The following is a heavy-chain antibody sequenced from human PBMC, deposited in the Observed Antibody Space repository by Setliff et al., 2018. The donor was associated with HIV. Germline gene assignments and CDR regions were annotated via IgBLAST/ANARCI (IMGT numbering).Heavy chain of an antibody. CDR2: IYSSGNI. Sequence: SETLSLTCTVAGGSISSGSYYWSWIRQPAGTGLEWIGHIYSSGNINYNPPLKSRVTISGDTSKNQFSLKLSSVTATDTAVYFCAREGDSSGYYTGVFFDYWGQVTQVTVSS. V-gene: IGHV4-61*09. J-gene: IGHJ4*02. CDR3: AREGDSSGYYTGVFFDY. D-gene: IGHD3-22*01. CDR1: GGSISSGSYY.